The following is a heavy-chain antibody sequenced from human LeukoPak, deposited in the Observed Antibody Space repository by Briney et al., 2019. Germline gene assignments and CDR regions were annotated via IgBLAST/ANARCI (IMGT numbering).Heavy chain of an antibody. CDR3: AGGGKWLAFDH. V-gene: IGHV4-59*02. J-gene: IGHJ4*02. CDR2: LYNSVST. CDR1: GGSVSSYY. D-gene: IGHD6-19*01. Sequence: TSETLSLTCTVSGGSVSSYYWSWLRQSPGEGLEWIACLYNSVSTSYNPSLESRVSMSADPSKRQLSLRLNSVTAADTAVYYCAGGGKWLAFDHWGQGALVIVSS.